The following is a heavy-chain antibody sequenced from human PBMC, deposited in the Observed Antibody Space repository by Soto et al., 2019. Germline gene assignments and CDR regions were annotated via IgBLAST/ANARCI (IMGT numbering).Heavy chain of an antibody. D-gene: IGHD6-19*01. CDR2: IDYSGST. CDR1: YGSIGTYY. V-gene: IGHV4-59*01. J-gene: IGHJ3*01. CDR3: ARGRRSSGRHDAFDV. Sequence: SSETLSLTCTVSYGSIGTYYWSCIRQPPWKGLEWIVYIDYSGSTDYNHYLKSRVTILIDTSNNQFSLKLSSVTAADTAVYYCARGRRSSGRHDAFDVWGQGTMVTVSS.